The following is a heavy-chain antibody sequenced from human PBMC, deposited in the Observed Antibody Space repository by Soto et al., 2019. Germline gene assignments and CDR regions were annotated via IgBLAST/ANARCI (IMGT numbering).Heavy chain of an antibody. Sequence: SETLSLTCTVSGGSISSYYWSWIRQPAGKGLEWIGRIYASGSTNYNPSLKSRVTMSVDTSKNQFSLKLNSVTAADTAVYYCARLDYSCRLAPYDYGLAVWGQGTTVTVSS. D-gene: IGHD4-4*01. CDR1: GGSISSYY. V-gene: IGHV4-4*07. J-gene: IGHJ6*02. CDR3: ARLDYSCRLAPYDYGLAV. CDR2: IYASGST.